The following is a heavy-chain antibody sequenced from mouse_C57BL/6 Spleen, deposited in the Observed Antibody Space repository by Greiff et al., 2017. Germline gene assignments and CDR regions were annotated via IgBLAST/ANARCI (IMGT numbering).Heavy chain of an antibody. Sequence: VQLQQSGAELVKPGASVKISCKASGYAFSSYWMNWVKQRPGKGLEWIGQIYPGDGDTNYNGKFKGKATLTADKSSSTAYMQLSSLTSEDSAVYFCAGGVTTSGYYAMDYWGQGTSVTVSS. CDR1: GYAFSSYW. J-gene: IGHJ4*01. D-gene: IGHD2-2*01. V-gene: IGHV1-80*01. CDR3: AGGVTTSGYYAMDY. CDR2: IYPGDGDT.